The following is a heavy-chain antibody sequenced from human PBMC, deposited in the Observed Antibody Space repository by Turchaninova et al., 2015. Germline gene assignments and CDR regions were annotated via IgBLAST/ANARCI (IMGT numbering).Heavy chain of an antibody. CDR3: ARGSSWPLDY. V-gene: IGHV6-1*01. CDR1: GASVSSNSAA. CDR2: TYYRSKWFN. J-gene: IGHJ4*02. D-gene: IGHD6-13*01. Sequence: QVQLQQSGPGLVKPSQTLSVTCAISGASVSSNSAAWTWIRPSPSRGREWLGRTYYRSKWFNDYAVSVKSRIIINADTSKNQFSLQLNSVTPEDTAVYYCARGSSWPLDYWGQGTLVTVSS.